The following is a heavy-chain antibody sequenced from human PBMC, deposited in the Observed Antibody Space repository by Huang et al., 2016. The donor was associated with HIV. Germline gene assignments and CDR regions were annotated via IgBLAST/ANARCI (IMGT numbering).Heavy chain of an antibody. D-gene: IGHD4-17*01. CDR1: GGSISSSSYY. CDR3: ASRTTVTTTSNYHYFYMDV. CDR2: IYYIGND. V-gene: IGHV4-39*01. Sequence: QLQLQESGPGLVKPSATLSLTCTVSGGSISSSSYYWGWIRQSPGKGLEWIVSIYYIGNDYYNPSLKSRVTMSLDRASNQFSLKMHAVTAADTAVYYCASRTTVTTTSNYHYFYMDVWGKGTTVIVSS. J-gene: IGHJ6*03.